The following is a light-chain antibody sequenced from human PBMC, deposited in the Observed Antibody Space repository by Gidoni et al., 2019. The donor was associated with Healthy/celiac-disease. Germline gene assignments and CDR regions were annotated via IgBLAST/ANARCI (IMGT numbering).Light chain of an antibody. V-gene: IGLV2-23*02. Sequence: GTSSDVGSYNLVSWYQQHPGKAPKLMIYEVSKRPSGVSNRFSGSKSGNTASLTISELQAEDEADYYCCSYAGSSTFGVFGGGTKLTVL. CDR2: EVS. CDR1: SSDVGSYNL. J-gene: IGLJ2*01. CDR3: CSYAGSSTFGV.